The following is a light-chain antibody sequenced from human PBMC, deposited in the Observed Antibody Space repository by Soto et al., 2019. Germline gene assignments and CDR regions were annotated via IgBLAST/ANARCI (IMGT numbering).Light chain of an antibody. Sequence: QSVLTQPRSVSGSLGQPVTISCTGTSSEVGGYNYVSWYQQHPGKAPKVLIYDVSKRPSGVPDRFSGSQSGNAASLTISGLQGEDEADYYCCSYAGTYTYVFGTGTKVTVL. J-gene: IGLJ1*01. V-gene: IGLV2-11*01. CDR1: SSEVGGYNY. CDR2: DVS. CDR3: CSYAGTYTYV.